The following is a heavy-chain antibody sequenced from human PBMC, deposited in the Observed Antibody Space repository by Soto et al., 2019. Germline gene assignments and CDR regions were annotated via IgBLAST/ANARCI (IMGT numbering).Heavy chain of an antibody. CDR1: GYTFTSYD. V-gene: IGHV1-8*01. D-gene: IGHD3-10*01. CDR2: MNPNSGNT. CDR3: ARGDLLWFGELLR. J-gene: IGHJ4*02. Sequence: QVQLVQSGAEVKKPGASVKVSCKASGYTFTSYDINWVRQATGQGLEWMEWMNPNSGNTGYPQKFQGRVTMTKNTTISTAYMELSSLRSEDTAVYYCARGDLLWFGELLRWGQGTLVTASS.